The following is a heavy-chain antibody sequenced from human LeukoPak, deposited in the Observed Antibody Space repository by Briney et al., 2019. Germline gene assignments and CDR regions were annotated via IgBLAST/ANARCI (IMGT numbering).Heavy chain of an antibody. CDR3: ARSGGSSGGLGDY. D-gene: IGHD6-19*01. CDR2: IYYSGST. V-gene: IGHV4-59*01. Sequence: SETLSLTCTVSGGSTSSYYWSWIRQPPGKGLEWIGYIYYSGSTNYNPSLKSRVTISADTSKKQFSLKLRSVTAADTAVYYCARSGGSSGGLGDYWGQGTLVTVSS. J-gene: IGHJ4*02. CDR1: GGSTSSYY.